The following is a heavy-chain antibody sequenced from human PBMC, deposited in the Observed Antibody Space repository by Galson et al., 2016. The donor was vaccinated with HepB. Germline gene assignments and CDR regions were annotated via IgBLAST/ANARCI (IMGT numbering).Heavy chain of an antibody. CDR2: ITSSSSTI. Sequence: SLRLSCAASGFTFSSYSMNWVRQAPGEGLKWVSYITSSSSTIYYADSVKGRFTISRDNAKNSLFLQMNSLRAEDTAVYYCVSSLGGPRGMDVWGKGTTVTVSS. CDR3: VSSLGGPRGMDV. CDR1: GFTFSSYS. J-gene: IGHJ6*04. D-gene: IGHD3-16*01. V-gene: IGHV3-48*01.